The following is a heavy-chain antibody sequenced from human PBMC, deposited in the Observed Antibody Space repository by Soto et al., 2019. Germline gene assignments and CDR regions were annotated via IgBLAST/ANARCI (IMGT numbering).Heavy chain of an antibody. D-gene: IGHD3-22*01. Sequence: QVRLVQSGAGAEVKKPGAAVKVSCKASGYTFTNYYMHWVRQAAEQGLEWMGMINPRGGRTTYPQKFQGRVTMTTDTSTSTVYMELSSLRSEDTAVYYCARDLADYYDASNNPYNAFDIWGQGTMVTVSS. V-gene: IGHV1-46*03. CDR3: ARDLADYYDASNNPYNAFDI. J-gene: IGHJ3*02. CDR2: INPRGGRT. CDR1: GYTFTNYY.